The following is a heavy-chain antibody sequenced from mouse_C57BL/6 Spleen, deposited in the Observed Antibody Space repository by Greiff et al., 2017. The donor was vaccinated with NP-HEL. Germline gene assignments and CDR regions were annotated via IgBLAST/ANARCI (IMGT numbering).Heavy chain of an antibody. Sequence: EVQLQQSGAELVRPGASVKLSCTASGFNIKDYYMHWVKQRPEQGLEWIGRIDPEDGDTEYAPKFQGKATMTADTSSNTAYLPLSSLTSEDTAVYYCTRYYGSSYEDAMDYWGQGTSVTVSS. J-gene: IGHJ4*01. CDR2: IDPEDGDT. CDR1: GFNIKDYY. V-gene: IGHV14-1*01. D-gene: IGHD1-1*01. CDR3: TRYYGSSYEDAMDY.